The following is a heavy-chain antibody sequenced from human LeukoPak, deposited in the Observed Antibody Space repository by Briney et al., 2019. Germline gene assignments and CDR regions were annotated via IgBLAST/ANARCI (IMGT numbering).Heavy chain of an antibody. Sequence: SQTLSLTCTVSGVSISSGDYYWSWLRQPPGKGLEWIGYIYYSGSTNYNPSLKSRVTISVDTSKNQFSLKLSSVTAADTAVYYCARGGDPGGYWGQGTLVTVSS. D-gene: IGHD2-21*02. CDR2: IYYSGST. J-gene: IGHJ4*02. CDR3: ARGGDPGGY. V-gene: IGHV4-61*08. CDR1: GVSISSGDYY.